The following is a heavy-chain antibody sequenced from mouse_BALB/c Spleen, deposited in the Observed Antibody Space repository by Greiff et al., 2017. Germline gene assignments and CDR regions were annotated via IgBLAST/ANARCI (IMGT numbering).Heavy chain of an antibody. Sequence: EVKLMESGGGLVKPGGSLKLSCAASGFTFSSYAMSWVRQTPEKRLEWVASISSGGSTYYPDSVKGRFTISRDNARNILYLQMSSLRSEDTAMYYCAREVYGYWYFDVWGAGTTVTVSS. CDR1: GFTFSSYA. V-gene: IGHV5-6-5*01. J-gene: IGHJ1*01. CDR3: AREVYGYWYFDV. D-gene: IGHD1-1*01. CDR2: ISSGGST.